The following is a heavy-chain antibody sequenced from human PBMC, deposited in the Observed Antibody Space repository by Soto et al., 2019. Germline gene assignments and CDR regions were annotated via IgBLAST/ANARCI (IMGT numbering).Heavy chain of an antibody. V-gene: IGHV3-21*01. CDR1: GFTFSSYS. D-gene: IGHD6-13*01. CDR3: ARSSSWYTPDAFDI. Sequence: EVQLVESGGGLVKPGGSLRLSCAASGFTFSSYSMNWVRQAPGKGLEWVSSISSSSSYIYYADSVKGRFTISRDNAKNSLYLQMNSLRAEDTAVYYCARSSSWYTPDAFDIWGQGTMVTVSS. CDR2: ISSSSSYI. J-gene: IGHJ3*02.